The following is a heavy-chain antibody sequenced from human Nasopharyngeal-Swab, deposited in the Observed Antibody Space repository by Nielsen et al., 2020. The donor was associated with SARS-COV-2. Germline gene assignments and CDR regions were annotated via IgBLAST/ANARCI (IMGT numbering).Heavy chain of an antibody. CDR1: GFTFTSYA. V-gene: IGHV3-23*01. J-gene: IGHJ5*02. CDR2: ISGSGDNP. CDR3: AKDSGAGFCDGGSCFPTNH. D-gene: IGHD2-15*01. Sequence: GESLKISCAASGFTFTSYAMNWVRQAPGKGLEWVSGISGSGDNPYYADSIKGRFTISRDSSKNTLYLQMNSLRAEDSAVYYCAKDSGAGFCDGGSCFPTNHWGQGTLVTVSS.